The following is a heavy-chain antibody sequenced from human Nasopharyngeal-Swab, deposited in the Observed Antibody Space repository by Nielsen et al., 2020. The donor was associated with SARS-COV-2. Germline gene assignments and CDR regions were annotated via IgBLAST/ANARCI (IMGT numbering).Heavy chain of an antibody. D-gene: IGHD4-11*01. CDR3: ARAPRADYHFDY. Sequence: WVRQAPGQGLEWMGGIIPIFGTANYAQKFQGRVTITADKSTSTAYMELSSLRSEDTAVYYCARAPRADYHFDYWGQGTLVTVSS. CDR2: IIPIFGTA. V-gene: IGHV1-69*06. J-gene: IGHJ4*02.